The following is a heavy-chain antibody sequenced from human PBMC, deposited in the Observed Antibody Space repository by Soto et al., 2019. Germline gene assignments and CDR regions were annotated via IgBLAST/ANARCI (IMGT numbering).Heavy chain of an antibody. D-gene: IGHD2-2*01. CDR3: ARVGLGYCISTSGPVNYYYYGMDV. CDR1: GGTFSSYA. Sequence: QVQLVQSGAEVKKPGSSVKVSCKASGGTFSSYAISWVRQAPGQGLEWMGGIIPIFGTANYAQKFQGRVTITVAESTSTAYMELSSLRSEDTAVYYCARVGLGYCISTSGPVNYYYYGMDVWGQGTTVTVSS. V-gene: IGHV1-69*12. CDR2: IIPIFGTA. J-gene: IGHJ6*02.